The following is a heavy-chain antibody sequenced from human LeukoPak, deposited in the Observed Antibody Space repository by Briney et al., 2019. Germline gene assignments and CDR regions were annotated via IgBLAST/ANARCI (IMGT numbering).Heavy chain of an antibody. J-gene: IGHJ4*02. Sequence: SETLSLTCAVYGGSFSGYYWSWIRQPPGKGLEWIGEINHSGSTNYNPSLKSRVTISVDTSKNQFSLKLSSVTAADTAVYYCARQNYDSSGYRDYWGQGTLATVSS. CDR1: GGSFSGYY. CDR2: INHSGST. D-gene: IGHD3-22*01. CDR3: ARQNYDSSGYRDY. V-gene: IGHV4-34*01.